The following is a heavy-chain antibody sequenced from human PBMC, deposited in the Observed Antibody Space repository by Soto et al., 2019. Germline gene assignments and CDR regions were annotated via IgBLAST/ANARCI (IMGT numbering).Heavy chain of an antibody. Sequence: SETLSLTCTVSGGSISSSSYYWGWIRQPPGEGLEWIGSIYYSGTTYYNPSLKSRVTMSVDTSKNQFSLKLSSVTAADTAVYYCARPYDSGTGRAFDIWGRGTMVTVSS. J-gene: IGHJ3*02. V-gene: IGHV4-39*01. CDR3: ARPYDSGTGRAFDI. CDR2: IYYSGTT. D-gene: IGHD3-10*01. CDR1: GGSISSSSYY.